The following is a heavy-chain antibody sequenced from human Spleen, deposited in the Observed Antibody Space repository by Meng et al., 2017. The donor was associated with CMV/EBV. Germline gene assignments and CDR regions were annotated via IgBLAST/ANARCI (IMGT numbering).Heavy chain of an antibody. V-gene: IGHV3-48*03. D-gene: IGHD4-11*01. J-gene: IGHJ3*01. CDR2: ISASGHNI. Sequence: GESLKISCAASGFTFSGYEMNWVRQAPGKGLEWVSYISASGHNIYYADSVKGRFTVSRDNAKNSLFLQMNNLRAEDTALYYCVRDSNINDAFDLWGQGTMVTVSS. CDR1: GFTFSGYE. CDR3: VRDSNINDAFDL.